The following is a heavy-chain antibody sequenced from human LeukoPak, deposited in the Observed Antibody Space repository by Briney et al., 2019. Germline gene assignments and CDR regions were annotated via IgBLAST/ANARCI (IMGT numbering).Heavy chain of an antibody. CDR3: ARDLAIVGATTDY. V-gene: IGHV3-53*01. CDR2: IYSGGST. J-gene: IGHJ4*02. CDR1: GFTVSSNY. D-gene: IGHD1-26*01. Sequence: EGSLRLSCAASGFTVSSNYMSWVRQAPGKGLEWVSVIYSGGSTYYADSVKGRFTISRDNSKNTLYLQMNSLRAEDTAVYYCARDLAIVGATTDYWGQGTLVTVSS.